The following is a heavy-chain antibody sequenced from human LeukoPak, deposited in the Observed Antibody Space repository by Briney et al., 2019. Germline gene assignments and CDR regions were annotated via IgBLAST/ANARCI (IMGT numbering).Heavy chain of an antibody. Sequence: GGSLRLSCAASGFTFSVYGMSWVRQAPGKGLEWVSGISGSGGATYYADSVKGRFTVSRDDPHNTLYLQMNSVRAEDTAVYFCARGGVDHYGSGTYYLMYYFDHWGQGALVTVSS. V-gene: IGHV3-23*01. CDR2: ISGSGGAT. CDR3: ARGGVDHYGSGTYYLMYYFDH. J-gene: IGHJ4*02. D-gene: IGHD3-10*01. CDR1: GFTFSVYG.